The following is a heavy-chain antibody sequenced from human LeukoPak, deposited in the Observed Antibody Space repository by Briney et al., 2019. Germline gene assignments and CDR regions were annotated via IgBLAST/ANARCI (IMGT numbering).Heavy chain of an antibody. CDR1: GGTFSSYA. Sequence: SVKVSCKASGGTFSSYAISWVRQAPGQGLEWMGRIIPILGIANYAQKFQGRVTITADKSTSTAYMELSSLRSEDTAVYYCARGQAALWFGELWGQGTLVTVSS. V-gene: IGHV1-69*04. D-gene: IGHD3-10*01. J-gene: IGHJ4*02. CDR2: IIPILGIA. CDR3: ARGQAALWFGEL.